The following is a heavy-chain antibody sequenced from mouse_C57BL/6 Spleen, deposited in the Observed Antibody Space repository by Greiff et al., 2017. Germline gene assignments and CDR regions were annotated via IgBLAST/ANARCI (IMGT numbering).Heavy chain of an antibody. Sequence: VQLQQSGAELVRPGASVKLSCKASGYTFTSYGISWVKQRTGQGLEWIGDIYPRSGNTYYNEKFKGKATLTADKSSSTAYMELLSLTSEDSAVFFCARSGNDYDGGYYAMDYWGQGTSVTVSS. V-gene: IGHV1-81*01. J-gene: IGHJ4*01. D-gene: IGHD2-4*01. CDR3: ARSGNDYDGGYYAMDY. CDR2: IYPRSGNT. CDR1: GYTFTSYG.